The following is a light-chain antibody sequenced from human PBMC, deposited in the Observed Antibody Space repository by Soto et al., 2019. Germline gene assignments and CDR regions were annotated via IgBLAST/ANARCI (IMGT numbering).Light chain of an antibody. J-gene: IGKJ1*01. CDR2: GAS. Sequence: VMTQSPAALSVSPGERATLSCRASQSVSSNLAWYQQKPGQAPRLLIYGASNRATGIPARFSGSGSGTDFTLTISSLEPEDFAVYYCQQRSNWPPTFGQGTKVDIK. CDR3: QQRSNWPPT. V-gene: IGKV3-11*01. CDR1: QSVSSN.